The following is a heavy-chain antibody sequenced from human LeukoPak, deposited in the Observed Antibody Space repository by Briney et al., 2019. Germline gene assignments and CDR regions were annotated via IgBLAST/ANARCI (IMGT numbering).Heavy chain of an antibody. D-gene: IGHD6-13*01. CDR2: TYYRSKWCN. CDR1: GDSVSSNSAA. J-gene: IGHJ4*02. CDR3: ASSGAAAGPFDY. Sequence: SQTLSLTCAISGDSVSSNSAAWNWIRQSPSRGLEWLGRTYYRSKWCNDYAVSVKSRITINPDTSKNQFSLQLNSVTPEDTAVYYCASSGAAAGPFDYWGQGTLVTVSS. V-gene: IGHV6-1*01.